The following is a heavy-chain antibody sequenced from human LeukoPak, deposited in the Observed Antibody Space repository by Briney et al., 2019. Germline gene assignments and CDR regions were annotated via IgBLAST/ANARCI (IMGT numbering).Heavy chain of an antibody. CDR2: ISAYNGNT. D-gene: IGHD3-22*01. Sequence: ASVKVSCKASGYTFTGYYIDWVRQAPGQGLEWMGWISAYNGNTNYAQKLQGRVTMTTDTSTSTAYMELRSLRSDDTAVYYCARGLRLYYYDSSGYYYAAFDYWGQGTLVTVSS. CDR1: GYTFTGYY. J-gene: IGHJ4*02. V-gene: IGHV1-18*04. CDR3: ARGLRLYYYDSSGYYYAAFDY.